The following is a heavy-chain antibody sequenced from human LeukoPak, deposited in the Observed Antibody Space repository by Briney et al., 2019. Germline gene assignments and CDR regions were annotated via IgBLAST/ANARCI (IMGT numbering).Heavy chain of an antibody. V-gene: IGHV4-34*01. J-gene: IGHJ6*03. CDR1: GGSFSGYH. Sequence: SEALSLTCAVYGGSFSGYHWTWIRQPPGKGLEWIGEIIHSGSTNYNPSLKSRVTISVDTSKNQFSLKLNSVTAADTAVYYCARGPASSHYYYYYYMDVWGKGTTVTVSS. CDR2: IIHSGST. D-gene: IGHD6-13*01. CDR3: ARGPASSHYYYYYYMDV.